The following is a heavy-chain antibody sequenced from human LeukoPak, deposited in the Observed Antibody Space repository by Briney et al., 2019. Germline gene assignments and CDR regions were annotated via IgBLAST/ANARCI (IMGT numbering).Heavy chain of an antibody. CDR1: GYLFSRYG. CDR3: ANGGSGSYYRPYYFDH. Sequence: GGSLRLSCAASGYLFSRYGVIWVRQAPGGGLEWVSGNSAHGDSKFYADSVKGRLPLSRDNYKNTLYLQMNSLRAEDTAVYFCANGGSGSYYRPYYFDHWGQGTMVTFSS. V-gene: IGHV3-23*01. CDR2: NSAHGDSK. J-gene: IGHJ4*02. D-gene: IGHD3-10*01.